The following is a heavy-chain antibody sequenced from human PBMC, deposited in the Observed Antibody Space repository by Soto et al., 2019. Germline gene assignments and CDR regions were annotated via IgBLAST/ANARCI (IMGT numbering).Heavy chain of an antibody. CDR3: ARRAEYSYAPRPTVAFDI. Sequence: AVKVSCKASGGTFSSYAISWVRQAPGQGLEWMGGIIPIFGTANYAQKFQGRVTITADESTSTAYMELSSLRSEDTAVYYCARRAEYSYAPRPTVAFDIWGQGTMVTVSS. J-gene: IGHJ3*02. CDR2: IIPIFGTA. V-gene: IGHV1-69*13. CDR1: GGTFSSYA. D-gene: IGHD5-18*01.